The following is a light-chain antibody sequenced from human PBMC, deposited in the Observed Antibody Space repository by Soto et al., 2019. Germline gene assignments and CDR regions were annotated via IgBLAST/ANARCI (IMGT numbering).Light chain of an antibody. J-gene: IGKJ3*01. V-gene: IGKV3-20*01. CDR1: QSISSSY. Sequence: EIVLTQSPGTLSLSPGERATLSCRASQSISSSYLAWYQQRPGQAPRLLIFGASYRATGIPDRFSGSGSGTYFALTISRLEPEDFAVDYCQQYSSSPPEFTFGPGTKVDSK. CDR3: QQYSSSPPEFT. CDR2: GAS.